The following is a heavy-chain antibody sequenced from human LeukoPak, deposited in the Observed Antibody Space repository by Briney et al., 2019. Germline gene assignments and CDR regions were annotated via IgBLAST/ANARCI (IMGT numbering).Heavy chain of an antibody. CDR3: AEKDRPLRFLSL. Sequence: PGGSLRLSCAASGFTFSSYGMHWVRQAPGKGLEWVAFIRYDGSNKYYADSVKGRFTISRDNSKNTLYLQMNSLRAEDTAVYYCAEKDRPLRFLSLWGQGTLVTVSS. J-gene: IGHJ4*02. CDR1: GFTFSSYG. V-gene: IGHV3-30*02. D-gene: IGHD3-3*01. CDR2: IRYDGSNK.